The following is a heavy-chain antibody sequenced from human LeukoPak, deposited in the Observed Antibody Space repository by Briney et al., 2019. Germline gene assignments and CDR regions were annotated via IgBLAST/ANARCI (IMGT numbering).Heavy chain of an antibody. CDR3: ARGTYDSSGYYYYYYMDV. Sequence: ASVKVCCKASGYTFTSYGISWVRQAPGQGLEWMGWISAYNGNTNYAQKLQGRVTMTTDTSTSTAYMELRSLRSDDTAVYYCARGTYDSSGYYYYYYMDVWGKGTTVTISS. D-gene: IGHD3-22*01. V-gene: IGHV1-18*01. CDR1: GYTFTSYG. CDR2: ISAYNGNT. J-gene: IGHJ6*03.